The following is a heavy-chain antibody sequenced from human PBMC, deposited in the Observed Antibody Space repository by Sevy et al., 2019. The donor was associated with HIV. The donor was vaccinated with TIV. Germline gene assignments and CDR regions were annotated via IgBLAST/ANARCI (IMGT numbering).Heavy chain of an antibody. J-gene: IGHJ4*02. CDR2: IYYNGHI. CDR3: AGENAGGGGYF. Sequence: SETLSLTCTVSGGSITSLYWNWIRQPPGKGLEWIANIYYNGHINYNPSLKSRVTLSLDTSKNQFSLRLSSVTAADTALYYCAGENAGGGGYFWGQGTLVTVSS. D-gene: IGHD3-10*01. V-gene: IGHV4-59*11. CDR1: GGSITSLY.